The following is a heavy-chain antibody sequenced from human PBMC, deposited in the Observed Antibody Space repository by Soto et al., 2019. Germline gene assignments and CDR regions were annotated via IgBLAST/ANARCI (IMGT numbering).Heavy chain of an antibody. J-gene: IGHJ4*02. CDR3: AKDRHSRQWLVLAYFDY. CDR1: GFTFSSYG. D-gene: IGHD6-19*01. CDR2: ISYDGSNK. Sequence: GGSLRLSCAASGFTFSSYGMHWVRQAPGKGLEWVAVISYDGSNKYYADSVKGRFTISRDNSKNTLYLQMNSLRAEDTAVYYCAKDRHSRQWLVLAYFDYWGQGTLVTVSS. V-gene: IGHV3-30*18.